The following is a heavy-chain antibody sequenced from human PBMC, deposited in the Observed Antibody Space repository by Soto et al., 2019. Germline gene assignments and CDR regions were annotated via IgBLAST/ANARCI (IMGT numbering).Heavy chain of an antibody. CDR2: ISTTGST. V-gene: IGHV4-30-4*01. Sequence: QVHLQESGPGLVKPSQTLSLTCSVSGDSITRSDFFWSWIRQPPGRNLEWLGHISTTGSTSYNPSLNSRLSMSRDTSKNEFSLTIMSVTAADTALYYCVRTWNGRKRLDPWGQGTLVTVSS. J-gene: IGHJ5*02. CDR1: GDSITRSDFF. D-gene: IGHD1-1*01. CDR3: VRTWNGRKRLDP.